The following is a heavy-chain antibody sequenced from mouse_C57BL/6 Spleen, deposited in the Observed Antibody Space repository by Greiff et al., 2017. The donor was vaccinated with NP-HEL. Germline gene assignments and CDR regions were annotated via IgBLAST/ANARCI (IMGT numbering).Heavy chain of an antibody. D-gene: IGHD5-5*01. V-gene: IGHV7-3*01. CDR2: IRNKANGYTT. J-gene: IGHJ1*03. Sequence: EVMLVESGGGLVQPGGSLSLSCAASGFTFTDYYMSWVRQPPGKALEWLGFIRNKANGYTTEYSASVKGRFTISRDNSQSILYLQMNALRAEDSATYYCARYISLPGYFDVWGTGTTVTVSS. CDR1: GFTFTDYY. CDR3: ARYISLPGYFDV.